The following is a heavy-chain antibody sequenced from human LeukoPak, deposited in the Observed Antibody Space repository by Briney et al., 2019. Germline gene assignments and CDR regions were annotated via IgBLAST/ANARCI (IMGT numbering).Heavy chain of an antibody. Sequence: GEALKISCKSSGYSFTNYWIGWGRQMPGKGLEWMGMIYPGDSDTRYSPSFQGQVTISADKSISTAYLQWSSLKASDTAMYYCARRGSSGYYYIFDYWGQGALVTVSS. V-gene: IGHV5-51*01. D-gene: IGHD3-22*01. CDR2: IYPGDSDT. CDR3: ARRGSSGYYYIFDY. CDR1: GYSFTNYW. J-gene: IGHJ4*02.